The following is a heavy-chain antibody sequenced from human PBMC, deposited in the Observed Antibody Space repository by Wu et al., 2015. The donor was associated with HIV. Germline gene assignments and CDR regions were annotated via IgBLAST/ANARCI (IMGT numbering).Heavy chain of an antibody. CDR3: ARDSDIVVVVADTPGAFDI. D-gene: IGHD2-15*01. CDR2: IIPIFGTA. V-gene: IGHV1-69*13. J-gene: IGHJ3*02. Sequence: QVQLVQSDAEVKKPGSSVKVSCKVSGGTFNTYAMTWVRQAPGHGLEWMGRIIPIFGTANYAQKFQGRVTITADESTNTAYMALTSLRSGDTAVYYCARDSDIVVVVADTPGAFDIWGRGTMVTVSS. CDR1: GGTFNTYA.